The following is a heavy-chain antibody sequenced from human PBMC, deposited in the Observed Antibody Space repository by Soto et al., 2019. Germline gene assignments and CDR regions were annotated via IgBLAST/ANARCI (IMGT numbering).Heavy chain of an antibody. V-gene: IGHV3-9*01. CDR3: AKDMEGSGSYYVSYYYYGMDV. CDR2: ISWNSGSI. CDR1: GFTFDDYA. D-gene: IGHD3-10*01. Sequence: PVGSLRLSCAASGFTFDDYAMHWVRQAPGKGLEWVSGISWNSGSIGYADSVKGRFTISRDNAKNSLYLQMNSLRAEDTALYYCAKDMEGSGSYYVSYYYYGMDVWGQGTTGTVSS. J-gene: IGHJ6*02.